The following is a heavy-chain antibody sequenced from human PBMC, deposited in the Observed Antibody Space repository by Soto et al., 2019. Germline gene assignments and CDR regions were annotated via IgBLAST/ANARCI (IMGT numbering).Heavy chain of an antibody. J-gene: IGHJ6*01. Sequence: QVQLVQSGAEVKKPGSSVKVSCKASGGTFSNFALISWVRQAPGQGLEWMGGIIPIDATVNYAQKFQGRITLTADESTTTAYMELGSLSSEDTAVYYCARELLGFGYTYGDVWGQGTTVTVSS. V-gene: IGHV1-69*12. CDR3: ARELLGFGYTYGDV. CDR1: GGTFSNFA. D-gene: IGHD3-10*01. CDR2: IIPIDATV.